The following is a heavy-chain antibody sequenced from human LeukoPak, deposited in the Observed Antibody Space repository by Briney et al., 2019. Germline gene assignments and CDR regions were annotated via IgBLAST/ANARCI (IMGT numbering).Heavy chain of an antibody. J-gene: IGHJ3*02. CDR1: GGSISTYY. CDR2: IDYSGST. Sequence: PSETLSLTCTVSGGSISTYYWSWVRQPPGRGLQWIGYIDYSGSTNYNSSLNSRVTISVDMSKNQFSLKLSSVTAADTAVYYCARLMVTAGERLYDAFDIWGQGTMVTVSS. D-gene: IGHD2-8*01. V-gene: IGHV4-59*08. CDR3: ARLMVTAGERLYDAFDI.